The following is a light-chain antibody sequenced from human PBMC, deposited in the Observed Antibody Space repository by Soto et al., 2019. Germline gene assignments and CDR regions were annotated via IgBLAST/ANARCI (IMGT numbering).Light chain of an antibody. CDR3: QQSYSTPRT. Sequence: DIQMTQSPSSVSASVGDRAAITCRASQGIRSWLAWYQQKPGKAPKVLIYAASSLQSGVPSRFSGSGSGTDFTLTISSLQSEDFAAYYCQQSYSTPRTFGQGTKVDIK. J-gene: IGKJ1*01. CDR1: QGIRSW. CDR2: AAS. V-gene: IGKV1-12*01.